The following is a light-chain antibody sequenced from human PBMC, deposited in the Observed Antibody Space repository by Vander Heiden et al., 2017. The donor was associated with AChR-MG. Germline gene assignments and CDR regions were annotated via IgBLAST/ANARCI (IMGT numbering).Light chain of an antibody. CDR1: QSVNSN. V-gene: IGKV3-15*01. Sequence: TVMTQSPETLSVSLGDRATLSCRASQSVNSNLAWYQQKPGQAPRLLIYGPSTRAIGIPVRFSASESGTEFTLTISSLQSEDFAVYYCHQYNNWPRTFGQGTKVEIK. CDR2: GPS. CDR3: HQYNNWPRT. J-gene: IGKJ1*01.